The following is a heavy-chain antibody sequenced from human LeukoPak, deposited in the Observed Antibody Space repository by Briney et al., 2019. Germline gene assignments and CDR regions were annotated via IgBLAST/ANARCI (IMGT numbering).Heavy chain of an antibody. V-gene: IGHV4-34*01. D-gene: IGHD3-9*01. CDR3: ARGPGQFDWLLYMRPHNWFDP. J-gene: IGHJ5*02. CDR1: GGSFSGYY. CDR2: INHSGST. Sequence: PSETLSLTCAVYGGSFSGYYWSWIRQPPGKGLEWIGEINHSGSTNYNPSLKSRVTISVDTSKNQFSLKLSSVTAADTAVYYCARGPGQFDWLLYMRPHNWFDPWGQGTLVTVSS.